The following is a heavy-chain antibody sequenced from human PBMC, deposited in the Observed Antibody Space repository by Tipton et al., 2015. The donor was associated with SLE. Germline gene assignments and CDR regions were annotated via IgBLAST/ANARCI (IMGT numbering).Heavy chain of an antibody. CDR3: ARSVGGIGGGYFEI. V-gene: IGHV4-59*01. CDR1: GGSISSYF. CDR2: IYYRGST. J-gene: IGHJ3*02. D-gene: IGHD2-15*01. Sequence: TLSLTCTVSGGSISSYFWSWIRQPPGKGLEWIGYIYYRGSTSYNPSLKSRVTISVDTSKNQFSLRLSSVTAADTAVYYCARSVGGIGGGYFEIWGQGTKVIVSS.